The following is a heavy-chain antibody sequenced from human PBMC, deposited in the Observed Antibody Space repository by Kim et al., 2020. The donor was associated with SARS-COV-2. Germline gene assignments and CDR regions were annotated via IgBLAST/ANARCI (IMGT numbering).Heavy chain of an antibody. CDR1: GGSISSYY. J-gene: IGHJ6*02. CDR3: ARARSSPYYYYGMDV. Sequence: SETLSLTCTVSGGSISSYYWSWIRQPPGKGLEWIGYTYYSGSTNYNPSLKSRVTISVDTSKNQFSLKLSSVTAADTAVYYCARARSSPYYYYGMDVWGQGTTVTVSS. V-gene: IGHV4-59*01. CDR2: TYYSGST.